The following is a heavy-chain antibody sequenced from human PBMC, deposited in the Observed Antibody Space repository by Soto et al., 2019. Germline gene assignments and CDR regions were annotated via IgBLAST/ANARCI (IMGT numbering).Heavy chain of an antibody. V-gene: IGHV4-59*08. CDR2: IYYSGNP. CDR3: ARRGGGYNLNFDY. CDR1: GGSISSYY. J-gene: IGHJ4*02. D-gene: IGHD5-12*01. Sequence: SETLSLTCTVSGGSISSYYWSWIRQPPGKGLEWIGYIYYSGNPYYNPSLKSRVTISVDTSKNQFSLKLSAVTAADTAVYYCARRGGGYNLNFDYWGQGTLVTVSS.